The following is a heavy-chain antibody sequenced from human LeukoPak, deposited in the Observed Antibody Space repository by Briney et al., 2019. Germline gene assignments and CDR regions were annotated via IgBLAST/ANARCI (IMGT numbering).Heavy chain of an antibody. CDR2: IYYSGST. CDR3: ARGHPRRNWFDP. V-gene: IGHV4-31*03. Sequence: SETLSLTCTVSGGSISSGGYYWSWIRQHPGKGLEWIGYIYYSGSTYYNPSLKSRVTISVDTSKNQFSLKLSSVTAADTAVYYCARGHPRRNWFDPWGQGTLVTVSS. CDR1: GGSISSGGYY. J-gene: IGHJ5*02.